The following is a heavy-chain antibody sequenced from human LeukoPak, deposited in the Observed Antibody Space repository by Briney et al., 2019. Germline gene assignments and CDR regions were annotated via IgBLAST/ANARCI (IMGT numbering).Heavy chain of an antibody. J-gene: IGHJ4*02. CDR3: AKDLNSRYYDFWSGYNDY. CDR1: GFTFSSYG. CDR2: IRYDGSNK. V-gene: IGHV3-30*02. Sequence: GGSLRLSCAASGFTFSSYGMHWVRQAPGKGLEWVAFIRYDGSNKYYADSVKGRFTISRDNSKNTLYLQMNSLRAEDTAVYYCAKDLNSRYYDFWSGYNDYWGQGTLVTVSS. D-gene: IGHD3-3*01.